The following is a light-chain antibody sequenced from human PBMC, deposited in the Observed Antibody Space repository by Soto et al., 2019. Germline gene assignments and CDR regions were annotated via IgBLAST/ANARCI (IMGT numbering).Light chain of an antibody. Sequence: SPDTLSLSPGERATLSCRASQSVSSYLAWYQQKPGQAPRLLIYDASNRATGIPARFSGSGSGTDFTLTISSLEPEDFAVYYCQQRSNWPPITFGQGTRLEIK. CDR2: DAS. J-gene: IGKJ5*01. V-gene: IGKV3-11*01. CDR3: QQRSNWPPIT. CDR1: QSVSSY.